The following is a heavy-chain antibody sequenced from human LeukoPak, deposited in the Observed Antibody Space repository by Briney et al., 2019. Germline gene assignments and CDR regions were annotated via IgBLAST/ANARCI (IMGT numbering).Heavy chain of an antibody. J-gene: IGHJ5*02. CDR3: ARVQYLRTDWFDP. Sequence: SETLSLTCTVSGGAINSYYWSWIRQPAGQGLEWIGRIYSSGSTTYNPSLKSRVTMSVDTSKNQFSLRLSSVTAADTAVYYCARVQYLRTDWFDPWGQGTLVTVSS. CDR1: GGAINSYY. D-gene: IGHD2-2*01. CDR2: IYSSGST. V-gene: IGHV4-4*07.